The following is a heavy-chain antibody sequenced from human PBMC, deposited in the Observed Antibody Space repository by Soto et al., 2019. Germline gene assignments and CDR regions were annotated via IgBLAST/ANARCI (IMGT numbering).Heavy chain of an antibody. J-gene: IGHJ5*02. V-gene: IGHV1-3*01. CDR2: INVGNGNT. CDR1: GYSYISYS. D-gene: IGHD6-19*01. CDR3: AREKWGSGSRWLDP. Sequence: ASVKVSSKASGYSYISYSMHWVHKAAGQRLEWMGWINVGNGNTKYSQNFQGRVTINQDTSASTAYMELSSLTSEDTAVYYCAREKWGSGSRWLDPWGQGTLVTVSS.